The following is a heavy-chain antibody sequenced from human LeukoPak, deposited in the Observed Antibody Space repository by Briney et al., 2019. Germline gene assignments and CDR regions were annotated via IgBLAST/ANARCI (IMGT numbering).Heavy chain of an antibody. CDR2: IYSDGST. V-gene: IGHV3-53*01. Sequence: GGSLRLSCAASGFSVSSNYITWVRQAPGKGLEWVAVIYSDGSTKYADSVKARFTISRDNSKNTVYLQMNSLRVEDTAVYYCARATLDNCGQGTLVTVSS. CDR1: GFSVSSNY. CDR3: ARATLDN. J-gene: IGHJ4*02.